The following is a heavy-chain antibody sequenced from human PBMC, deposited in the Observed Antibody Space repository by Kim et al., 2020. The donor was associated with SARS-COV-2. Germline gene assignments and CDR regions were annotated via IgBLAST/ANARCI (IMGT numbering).Heavy chain of an antibody. CDR3: ANGRLISVAGPLDF. V-gene: IGHV3-9*01. D-gene: IGHD6-19*01. J-gene: IGHJ4*02. CDR2: INWDTSSI. Sequence: GGSLRLSCVASGFTFGDYAMFWVRQAPGKGLEWVSSINWDTSSIAYADSVKGRFAISRDNAKNSLHLQMDSLRSEDTALYYCANGRLISVAGPLDFWGPG. CDR1: GFTFGDYA.